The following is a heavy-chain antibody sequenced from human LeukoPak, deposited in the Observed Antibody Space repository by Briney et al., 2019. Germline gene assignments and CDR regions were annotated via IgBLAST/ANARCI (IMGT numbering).Heavy chain of an antibody. CDR3: AKDMGGYSYGSPFDY. CDR1: GFTFDDYA. CDR2: ISWNSGST. V-gene: IGHV3-9*01. J-gene: IGHJ4*02. D-gene: IGHD5-18*01. Sequence: GGSLRLSCAASGFTFDDYAMHWVRQAPGKGLEWVSGISWNSGSTGYADSVKGRFTISRDNAKNSLYLQMNSLRAEDTALYYCAKDMGGYSYGSPFDYWGQGTLVTVSS.